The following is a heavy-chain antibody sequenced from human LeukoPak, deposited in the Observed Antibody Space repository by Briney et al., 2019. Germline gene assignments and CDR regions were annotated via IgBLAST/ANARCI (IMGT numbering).Heavy chain of an antibody. V-gene: IGHV1-69*05. CDR1: GGSFSSYA. D-gene: IGHD3-10*01. CDR3: ARDHYYYGSGSYYNSNLYYYYMDG. CDR2: IIPIFGTA. J-gene: IGHJ6*03. Sequence: SVKVSCKASGGSFSSYAISWLRQAPGQGLEWMGGIIPIFGTANYAQKFQGRVTITTDESTSTAYMELSSLRSEDTAVYYCARDHYYYGSGSYYNSNLYYYYMDGWGKGTTVTVSS.